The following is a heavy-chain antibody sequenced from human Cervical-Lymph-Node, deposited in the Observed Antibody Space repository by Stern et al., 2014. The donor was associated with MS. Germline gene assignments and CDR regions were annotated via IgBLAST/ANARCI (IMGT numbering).Heavy chain of an antibody. Sequence: VQLVESGGRVLQPGRSLRLSCAASGFTFSNYGMHWVRQAPGKVLEWVAFISHDGSEISYGDTVKGRFSISRDNSKNTLSLQVNSLRTEDTAMYYCAKNSYNYVTYYNSVDFWGQGTLVNVSP. CDR2: ISHDGSEI. J-gene: IGHJ4*02. V-gene: IGHV3-30*18. CDR3: AKNSYNYVTYYNSVDF. CDR1: GFTFSNYG. D-gene: IGHD3-10*01.